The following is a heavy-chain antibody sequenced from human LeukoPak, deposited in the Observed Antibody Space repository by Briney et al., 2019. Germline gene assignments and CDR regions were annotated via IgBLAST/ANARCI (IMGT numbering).Heavy chain of an antibody. Sequence: SVKVSYKASGGTFSSYAISWVRQAPGQGLEWMGRIIPIFGIANYAQKFQGRVTITADKSTSTAYMELSSLRAEDTAVYYCARVDSGHTLDYWGQGTLVTVSS. V-gene: IGHV1-69*04. CDR2: IIPIFGIA. CDR3: ARVDSGHTLDY. J-gene: IGHJ4*02. CDR1: GGTFSSYA. D-gene: IGHD4/OR15-4a*01.